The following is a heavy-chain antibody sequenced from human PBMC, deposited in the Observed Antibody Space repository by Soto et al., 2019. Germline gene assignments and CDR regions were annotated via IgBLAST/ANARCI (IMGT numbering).Heavy chain of an antibody. V-gene: IGHV3-9*01. J-gene: IGHJ4*02. D-gene: IGHD3-22*01. CDR1: GFTFDDYA. CDR2: ISWNSGSI. Sequence: GGSLRLSCAASGFTFDDYAMHWVRQAPGKGLEWVSGISWNSGSIGYADSVKGRFTISRDNAKNSLYLQMNSLRAEDTALYYCAKDMDPDDSSGYYDYWGQGTLVTVSS. CDR3: AKDMDPDDSSGYYDY.